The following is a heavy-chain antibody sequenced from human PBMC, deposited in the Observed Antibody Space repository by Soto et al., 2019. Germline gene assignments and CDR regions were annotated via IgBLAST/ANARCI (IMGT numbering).Heavy chain of an antibody. CDR1: GVAISIRYYY. D-gene: IGHD3-3*01. CDR3: ARGRYYDFWSGLSGYYYGMDV. CDR2: IYYSGST. J-gene: IGHJ6*02. V-gene: IGHV4-30-4*01. Sequence: SETLSLTWTASGVAISIRYYYLSWIPQPPGKGLEWVGYIYYSGSTYSNPSLKSRVTISVDTSKNQFSLKLSSVTAADTAVYYCARGRYYDFWSGLSGYYYGMDVWGQGTTVS.